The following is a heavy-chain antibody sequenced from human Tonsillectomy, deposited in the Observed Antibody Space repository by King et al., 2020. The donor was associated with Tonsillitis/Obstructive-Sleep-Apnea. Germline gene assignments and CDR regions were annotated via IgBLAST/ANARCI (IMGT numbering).Heavy chain of an antibody. CDR3: ASPVDIVVVPAATNNWFDP. CDR1: GFTFSSYA. V-gene: IGHV3-30*01. Sequence: VQLVESGGGVVQPGRSLRLSCAASGFTFSSYAMHWVRQAPGKGLEWVAVISYDGSNKYYADSVKGRFTISRDNSKNTLYLQMNSLRAEDTAVYYCASPVDIVVVPAATNNWFDPWGQGTLVTVSS. CDR2: ISYDGSNK. D-gene: IGHD2-2*03. J-gene: IGHJ5*02.